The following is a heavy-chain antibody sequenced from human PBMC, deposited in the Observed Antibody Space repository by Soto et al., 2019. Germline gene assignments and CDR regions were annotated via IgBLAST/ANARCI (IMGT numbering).Heavy chain of an antibody. D-gene: IGHD4-17*01. Sequence: QVQLVQSGAEVKKPGSSVKVSCKASGGTFSSYAISWVRQAPGQGLEWMGGIIPIFGTANYAQKFQGRVTITADKSTSTAYMELRSLRSEDTAVYYCARQNDYGDYVRDYYYGMDVWGQGTTVTVSS. J-gene: IGHJ6*02. CDR1: GGTFSSYA. V-gene: IGHV1-69*06. CDR2: IIPIFGTA. CDR3: ARQNDYGDYVRDYYYGMDV.